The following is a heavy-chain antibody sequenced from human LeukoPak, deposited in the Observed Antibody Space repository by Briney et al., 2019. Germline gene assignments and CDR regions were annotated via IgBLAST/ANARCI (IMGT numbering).Heavy chain of an antibody. D-gene: IGHD6-13*01. J-gene: IGHJ4*02. V-gene: IGHV3-21*01. Sequence: GGSLRLSCAASGFTFSSYSMNWVRQAPGKGLEWVSSISSSSSYIYYADSVKGRFTISRDNSKNTLYLQMNSLRAEDTAVYYCAKDPQAAARDSYWGQGTLVTVSS. CDR2: ISSSSSYI. CDR1: GFTFSSYS. CDR3: AKDPQAAARDSY.